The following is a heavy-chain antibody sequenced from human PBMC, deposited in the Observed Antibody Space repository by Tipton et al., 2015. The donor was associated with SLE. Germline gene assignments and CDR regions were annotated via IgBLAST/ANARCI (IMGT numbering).Heavy chain of an antibody. CDR1: GGSISSNNYY. Sequence: TLSLTFTVSGGSISSNNYYCGWIRQPPGQGLGWIGSIYYSWSNYYNPSLKSRVTISVDTSKNQFSLKLSSVTAADTAVYYCARDRSNMDVWGKGTTVTVSS. J-gene: IGHJ6*03. CDR2: IYYSWSN. V-gene: IGHV4-39*07. CDR3: ARDRSNMDV.